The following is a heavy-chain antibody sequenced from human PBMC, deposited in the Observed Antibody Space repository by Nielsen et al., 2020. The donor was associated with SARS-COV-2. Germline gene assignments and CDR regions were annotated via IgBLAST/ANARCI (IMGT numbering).Heavy chain of an antibody. J-gene: IGHJ4*02. V-gene: IGHV4-61*08. CDR1: GGSIDNVDYY. D-gene: IGHD1-1*01. CDR3: ARDIGDWETGTTLFDY. Sequence: SETLSLTCTVSGGSIDNVDYYWSWIRQSPGKGLEWIGCIYFSGTTKYNPSLRSRVTISVDTSKNQFSLKLNSVTAADTAVYYCARDIGDWETGTTLFDYWGQGTLVTVSS. CDR2: IYFSGTT.